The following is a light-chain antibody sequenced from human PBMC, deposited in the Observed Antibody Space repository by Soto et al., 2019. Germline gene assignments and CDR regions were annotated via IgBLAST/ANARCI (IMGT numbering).Light chain of an antibody. J-gene: IGLJ3*02. CDR1: SSNIGNNY. V-gene: IGLV1-51*01. CDR3: AIWDDSVDGWV. CDR2: DNN. Sequence: QSVLTQPPSVSAAPGQKVTISCSGSSSNIGNNYVSWYQQLPGTAPKLLIYDNNKRPSGIPDRFSGSKSGTSASLAISGLQNDDDGDYYCAIWDDSVDGWVFGGGTKLTVL.